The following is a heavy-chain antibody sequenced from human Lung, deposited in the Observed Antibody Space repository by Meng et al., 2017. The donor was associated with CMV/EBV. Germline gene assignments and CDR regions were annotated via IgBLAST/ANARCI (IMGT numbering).Heavy chain of an antibody. CDR2: IYWNDDK. V-gene: IGHV2-5*01. CDR3: AHRPLYPNVFDF. CDR1: GFSLSTNGVG. D-gene: IGHD3-16*02. Sequence: SGXXLVKPTQTLTLTCTFSGFSLSTNGVGVGWIRQPPGKALEWLALIYWNDDKRYSPSLRTRLTITKDTSKNQVVLRMANLDPVDTATHFCAHRPLYPNVFDFWGQGTVVTVSS. J-gene: IGHJ3*01.